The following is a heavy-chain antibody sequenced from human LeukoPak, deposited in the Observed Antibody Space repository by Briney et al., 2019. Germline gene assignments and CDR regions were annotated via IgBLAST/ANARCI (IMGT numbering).Heavy chain of an antibody. V-gene: IGHV4-59*08. D-gene: IGHD4-17*01. CDR1: GVSIRSSY. CDR2: IFYSGST. J-gene: IGHJ3*02. Sequence: SETLSLTCTVSGVSIRSSYWSWVRQPPGKRLEWIGYIFYSGSTTYNPSLSGRVTMSLDTSNNQFSLKLSSVTAADTAVYYCARHFYGDFGSGVFDIWGQGTMVTVSP. CDR3: ARHFYGDFGSGVFDI.